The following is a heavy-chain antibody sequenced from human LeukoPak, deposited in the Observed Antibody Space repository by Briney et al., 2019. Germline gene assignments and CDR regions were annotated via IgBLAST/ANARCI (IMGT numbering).Heavy chain of an antibody. CDR2: IYYSGST. J-gene: IGHJ6*02. D-gene: IGHD3-3*01. Sequence: SETLSLTCTVSGGSVSSGSYYWSWIRQPPGTGLEWIGYIYYSGSTNYNPSLKSRVTISVDTSKNQFSLKLSSVTAADTAVYYCASSYSDFWSGYWGYYYGMDVWGQGTTVTVSS. CDR1: GGSVSSGSYY. V-gene: IGHV4-61*01. CDR3: ASSYSDFWSGYWGYYYGMDV.